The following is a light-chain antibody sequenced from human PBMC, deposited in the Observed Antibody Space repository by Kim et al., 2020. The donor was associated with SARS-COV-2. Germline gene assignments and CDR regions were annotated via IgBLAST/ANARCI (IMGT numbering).Light chain of an antibody. CDR3: QAWDISTGV. CDR2: QDS. J-gene: IGLJ2*01. CDR1: KLGDKY. V-gene: IGLV3-1*01. Sequence: SYELTQPPSVSVSPGQTASITCSGDKLGDKYACWYQQKPGQSPVLVIYQDSKRPSGIPERFSGSNSGNTATLTISGTQAMDEADYYCQAWDISTGVFGGGTKLTVL.